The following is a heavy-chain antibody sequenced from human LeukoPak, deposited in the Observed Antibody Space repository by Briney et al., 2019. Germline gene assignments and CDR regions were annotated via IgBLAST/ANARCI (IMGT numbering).Heavy chain of an antibody. CDR2: ISAYNGNT. CDR1: GGTFSSYG. D-gene: IGHD3-22*01. Sequence: ASVKVSCKASGGTFSSYGISWVRQAPGQGLEWMGWISAYNGNTNYAQKLQGRVTMTTDTSTSTAYMELRSLRSDDTAVYYCARDMEYYYDSSGYPWVWSNDYWGQGTLVTVSS. V-gene: IGHV1-18*01. CDR3: ARDMEYYYDSSGYPWVWSNDY. J-gene: IGHJ4*02.